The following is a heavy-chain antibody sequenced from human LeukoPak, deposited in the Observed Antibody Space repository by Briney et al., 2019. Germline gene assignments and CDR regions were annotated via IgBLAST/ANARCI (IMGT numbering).Heavy chain of an antibody. V-gene: IGHV4-4*07. D-gene: IGHD3-16*01. CDR2: IYSSGNI. Sequence: SETLSLTCKVSGDSISSYFWGWSRQPAGKGLEWIGRIYSSGNIDYNPSFKSRVAMSVDTSKNQISLKLTSVTAADTAVYYCARSGGSGWLDPWGQGSLVTVSS. CDR1: GDSISSYF. J-gene: IGHJ5*02. CDR3: ARSGGSGWLDP.